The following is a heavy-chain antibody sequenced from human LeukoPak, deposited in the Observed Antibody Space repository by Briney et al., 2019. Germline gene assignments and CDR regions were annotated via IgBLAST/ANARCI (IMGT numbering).Heavy chain of an antibody. J-gene: IGHJ1*01. D-gene: IGHD4-17*01. CDR3: ARDFVYGDSLEYSQY. CDR1: GFTFSDYY. V-gene: IGHV3-11*05. Sequence: SGGSLRLSCAASGFTFSDYYMSWIRQAPGKGLEWVSSISSSSYYTNYADSVKGRFTISRDNAKNLLYLQMNSLRAEDTAVYYCARDFVYGDSLEYSQYWGQGTLVTVSS. CDR2: ISSSSYYT.